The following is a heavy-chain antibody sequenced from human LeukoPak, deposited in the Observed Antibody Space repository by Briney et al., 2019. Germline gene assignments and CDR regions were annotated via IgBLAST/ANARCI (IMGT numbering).Heavy chain of an antibody. CDR2: INHSGST. J-gene: IGHJ6*03. D-gene: IGHD2-2*01. Sequence: SETLSLTCAVYGGSFSSYYWSWIRQPPGKGLEWIGEINHSGSTNYNPSLKSRVTISVDTSKNQFSLKLSSVTAADTAVYYCARGYCSSTSCHKPGLYYMDVWGKGTTVTVSS. CDR1: GGSFSSYY. CDR3: ARGYCSSTSCHKPGLYYMDV. V-gene: IGHV4-34*01.